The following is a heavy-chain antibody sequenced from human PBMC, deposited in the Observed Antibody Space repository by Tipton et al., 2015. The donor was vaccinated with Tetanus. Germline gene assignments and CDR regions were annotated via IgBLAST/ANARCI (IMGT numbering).Heavy chain of an antibody. Sequence: CAASGFTFSSYAMSWVRQAPGKGLEWVSAISGSGGSTYYADSVKGRFTISRENSKNTLYLQMNSLRAGDTAVYYCAKANRPGTHSSGWTNFDYWGQGTLVTVSS. D-gene: IGHD6-19*01. V-gene: IGHV3-23*01. CDR2: ISGSGGST. CDR3: AKANRPGTHSSGWTNFDY. CDR1: GFTFSSYA. J-gene: IGHJ4*02.